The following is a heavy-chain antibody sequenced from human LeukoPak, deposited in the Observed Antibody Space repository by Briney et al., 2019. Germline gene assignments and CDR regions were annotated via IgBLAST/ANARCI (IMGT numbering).Heavy chain of an antibody. CDR1: GGSFRSYY. V-gene: IGHV4-59*01. CDR3: ARVQQLVQYYFDY. J-gene: IGHJ4*02. Sequence: SETLSLTCTVSGGSFRSYYWSWIRQPPGKGLEWIGYIYYSGTTNCNPSLKSRVTISVDTSKNQFSLKLSSVTAADTAVYYCARVQQLVQYYFDYWGQGTLVTVSS. D-gene: IGHD6-13*01. CDR2: IYYSGTT.